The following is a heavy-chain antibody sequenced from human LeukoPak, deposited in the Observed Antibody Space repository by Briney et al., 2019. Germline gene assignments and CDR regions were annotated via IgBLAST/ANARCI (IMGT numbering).Heavy chain of an antibody. CDR1: GFTFSDYY. Sequence: GGSLRLSCAASGFTFSDYYMSWIRQAPGKGLEWVSSISSSSSDTKYADSVKGRFTISRDNAKKSLYLQMNSLGAEDTAVYYCARDDGLDVFDVWGQGTAVTVSS. D-gene: IGHD2-8*01. J-gene: IGHJ3*01. CDR2: ISSSSSDT. V-gene: IGHV3-11*05. CDR3: ARDDGLDVFDV.